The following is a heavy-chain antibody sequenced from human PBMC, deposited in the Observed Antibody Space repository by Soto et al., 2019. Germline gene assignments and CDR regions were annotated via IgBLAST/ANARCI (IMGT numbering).Heavy chain of an antibody. V-gene: IGHV1-18*01. CDR2: ISAYNGNT. Sequence: ASVKVSCKASGYTFTSYGISWVRQAPGQGLEWMGWISAYNGNTNYAQKLQGRVTMTTDTSTSTAYMELRSLRSDDTAVYYCARVGSYCSGGSCYSGDAFDIWGQGTMVTVSS. J-gene: IGHJ3*02. D-gene: IGHD2-15*01. CDR1: GYTFTSYG. CDR3: ARVGSYCSGGSCYSGDAFDI.